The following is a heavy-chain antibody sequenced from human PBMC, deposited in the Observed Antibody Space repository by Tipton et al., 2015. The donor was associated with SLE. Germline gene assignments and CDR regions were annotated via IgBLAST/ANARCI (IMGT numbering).Heavy chain of an antibody. CDR2: IRNDASDK. Sequence: SLRLSCEASGFTFNSYGMHWVPQAPGKGLEWVTLIRNDASDKLYADSVRGRFTVSRDNSKNMVYLQMNSLRPEDTGVYYCAKAPEGAGFFFQYWGQGTLVTVSS. CDR3: AKAPEGAGFFFQY. J-gene: IGHJ4*02. V-gene: IGHV3-30*02. CDR1: GFTFNSYG. D-gene: IGHD6-19*01.